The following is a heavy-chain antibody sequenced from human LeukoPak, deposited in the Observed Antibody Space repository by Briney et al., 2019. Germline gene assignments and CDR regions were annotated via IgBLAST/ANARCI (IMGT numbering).Heavy chain of an antibody. J-gene: IGHJ4*02. CDR3: VKNDGWFHLAQ. CDR1: TSGGYY. Sequence: TSGGYYWSWIRQHPGKGLEWVGHIKNDGSETYYLDSLKGRFSISRDNTNNALYLQMNSLRVEDTAVYYCVKNDGWFHLAQWGQGTLVTVSS. V-gene: IGHV3-7*03. D-gene: IGHD6-19*01. CDR2: IKNDGSET.